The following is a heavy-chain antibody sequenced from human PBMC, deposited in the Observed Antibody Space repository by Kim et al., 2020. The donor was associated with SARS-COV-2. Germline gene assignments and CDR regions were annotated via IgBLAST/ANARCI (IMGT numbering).Heavy chain of an antibody. Sequence: GGSLRLSCAASGFTFSSYAMSWVRQAPGKGLEWVSAISGSGGSTYYADSVKGRFTISRDNSKNTLYLQMNSLRAEDTAVYYCAKDRLAALYIYYFDYWGQGTLVTVSS. V-gene: IGHV3-23*01. J-gene: IGHJ4*02. CDR2: ISGSGGST. CDR3: AKDRLAALYIYYFDY. D-gene: IGHD6-6*01. CDR1: GFTFSSYA.